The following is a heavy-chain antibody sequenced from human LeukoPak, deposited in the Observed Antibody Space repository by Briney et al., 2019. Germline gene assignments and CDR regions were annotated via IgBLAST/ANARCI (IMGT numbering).Heavy chain of an antibody. CDR3: ARRSITETYYFDY. V-gene: IGHV4-38-2*02. CDR2: IYHSGST. J-gene: IGHJ4*02. CDR1: GYSISSGYY. Sequence: KPSETLSLTCTVSGYSISSGYYWGWIRQPPGKGLEWIGSIYHSGSTYYNPSLKSRVTISVDTSKNQFSLKLSSVTAADTAVYYCARRSITETYYFDYWGQGTLVTVSS. D-gene: IGHD1-20*01.